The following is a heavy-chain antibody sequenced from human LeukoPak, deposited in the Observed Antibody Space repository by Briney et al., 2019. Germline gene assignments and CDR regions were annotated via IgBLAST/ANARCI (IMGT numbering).Heavy chain of an antibody. J-gene: IGHJ4*02. CDR1: GFTFSSYG. CDR2: ISYDGSNK. D-gene: IGHD5-18*01. CDR3: AKDKWKLYGYSYGFDY. Sequence: PGGSLRLSCAASGFTFSSYGMHWVRQAPGKGLEWVAVISYDGSNKYYADSVKGRFTISRDNSKNTLYLQMNSLRAEDTAVYYCAKDKWKLYGYSYGFDYWGQGTLVTVSS. V-gene: IGHV3-30*18.